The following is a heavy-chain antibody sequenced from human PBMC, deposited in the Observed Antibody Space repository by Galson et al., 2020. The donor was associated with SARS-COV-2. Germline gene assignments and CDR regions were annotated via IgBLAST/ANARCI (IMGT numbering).Heavy chain of an antibody. D-gene: IGHD3-10*01. CDR1: GFTFSSYF. CDR3: ARGEFDAFDI. V-gene: IGHV3-48*02. Sequence: GGSLRLSCAASGFTFSSYFMNWVRQAPGKGLEWVSYISSSSSTIYYADSVKDRFTISRDNAKNSLYLQMNSLRDEDTAVFYCARGEFDAFDIWGQGTMVTVSS. J-gene: IGHJ3*02. CDR2: ISSSSSTI.